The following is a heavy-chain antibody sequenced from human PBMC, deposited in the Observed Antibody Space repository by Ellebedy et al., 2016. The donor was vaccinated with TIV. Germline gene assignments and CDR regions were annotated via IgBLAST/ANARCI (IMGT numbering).Heavy chain of an antibody. Sequence: GESLKISYAASGFTFSSYWMSWVRQAPGKGLECVANIKQDGSEKSYVDSVKGRFTISRDNAKNSLYLQMNSLRAEDTAVYYCSRHTDYALDYWGQGALVTVSS. CDR2: IKQDGSEK. D-gene: IGHD4-17*01. CDR3: SRHTDYALDY. J-gene: IGHJ4*02. V-gene: IGHV3-7*01. CDR1: GFTFSSYW.